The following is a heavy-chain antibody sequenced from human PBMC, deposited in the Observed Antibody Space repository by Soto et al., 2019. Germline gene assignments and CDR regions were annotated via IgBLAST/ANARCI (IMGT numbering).Heavy chain of an antibody. CDR2: ISYDGSNK. V-gene: IGHV3-30-3*01. CDR1: GFTFSSYA. Sequence: GGSLRLSCAASGFTFSSYAMHWVRQAPGKGLEWVAVISYDGSNKYYADSVKGRFTISRDNSKNTLYLQMNSLRAEDTAVYYCARGRLVPAAGRGMDVWGQGTTVTVSS. D-gene: IGHD2-2*01. J-gene: IGHJ6*02. CDR3: ARGRLVPAAGRGMDV.